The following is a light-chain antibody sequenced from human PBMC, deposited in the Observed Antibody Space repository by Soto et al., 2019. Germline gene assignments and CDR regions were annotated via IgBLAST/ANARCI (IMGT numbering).Light chain of an antibody. CDR1: QSVASS. CDR3: QQYDT. V-gene: IGKV3-20*01. J-gene: IGKJ2*01. Sequence: EIVLAQSPATLSVSPGERATLSCRASQSVASSLVWYQQKPGQAPRLLIYSASSRATGIPDRFSGSGSGTDFTLTISRLEPEDFAVYYCQQYDTFGQGTKLEIK. CDR2: SAS.